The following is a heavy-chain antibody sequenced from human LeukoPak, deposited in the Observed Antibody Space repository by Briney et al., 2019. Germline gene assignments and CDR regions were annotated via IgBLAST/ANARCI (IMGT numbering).Heavy chain of an antibody. Sequence: SVKVSCKASGGTFSIYAISWVRQAPGQGLEWVGGHIPIFGTANYAQKFQGRVTITTDESTSTAYMELSSLRSEDTAVYYCARDPRYCSSTSCYRSWFDPWGQGTLVTVSS. CDR2: HIPIFGTA. CDR1: GGTFSIYA. D-gene: IGHD2-2*01. CDR3: ARDPRYCSSTSCYRSWFDP. J-gene: IGHJ5*02. V-gene: IGHV1-69*05.